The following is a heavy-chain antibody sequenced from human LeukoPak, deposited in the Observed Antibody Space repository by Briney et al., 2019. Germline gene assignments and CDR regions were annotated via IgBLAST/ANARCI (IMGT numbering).Heavy chain of an antibody. CDR2: IYYSGSS. D-gene: IGHD5-18*01. CDR3: ARHVSGSAMMHYFDY. CDR1: GASIRSGRNY. J-gene: IGHJ4*02. Sequence: SETLSLTCNVSGASIRSGRNYWGWIRRSPGKGLEWIGSIYYSGSSSYNPSLQSRVSISVDTSKNHISLKVFSLTAADTALYYCARHVSGSAMMHYFDYWGQGNLVTVSS. V-gene: IGHV4-39*01.